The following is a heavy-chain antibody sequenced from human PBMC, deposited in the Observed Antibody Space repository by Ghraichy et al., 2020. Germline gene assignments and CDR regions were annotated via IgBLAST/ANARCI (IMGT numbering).Heavy chain of an antibody. D-gene: IGHD3-16*01. Sequence: SETLSLTCAVSGGSISSSNWWSWVRQPPGKGLEWIGEIYHSGSTNYNPSLKSRVTISVDKSKNQFSLKLSSVTAADTAVYYCARDRLSLVVGEAGGMDVWGQGTTVTVSS. J-gene: IGHJ6*02. V-gene: IGHV4-4*02. CDR3: ARDRLSLVVGEAGGMDV. CDR1: GGSISSSNW. CDR2: IYHSGST.